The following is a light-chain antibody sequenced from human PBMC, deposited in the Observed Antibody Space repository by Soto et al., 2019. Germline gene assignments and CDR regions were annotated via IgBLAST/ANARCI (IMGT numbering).Light chain of an antibody. J-gene: IGLJ2*01. CDR2: DVS. CDR1: SSDVGGYNY. V-gene: IGLV2-14*01. CDR3: SSYTSSSTLDVV. Sequence: QSVLTQPASVSGSPGQSITISCTGTSSDVGGYNYVSWYQQHPGKAPELIIYDVSNRPSGVSNRFSGSKSGNTASLTISGLQAEDEADYYCSSYTSSSTLDVVFGGGTKVTVL.